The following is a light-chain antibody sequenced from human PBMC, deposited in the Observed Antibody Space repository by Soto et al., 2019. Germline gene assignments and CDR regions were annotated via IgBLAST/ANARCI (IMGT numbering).Light chain of an antibody. Sequence: ETVLTQSPGTLSLSPGERATLSCWASQSVSSSYLAWYQQKPGQAPRLLIYGASSRATVIPDRFSGSGSGTDFTLTISRLEPEDFAVYYCQQYGSSPRTFGQGTKLEIK. CDR1: QSVSSSY. V-gene: IGKV3-20*01. J-gene: IGKJ2*01. CDR3: QQYGSSPRT. CDR2: GAS.